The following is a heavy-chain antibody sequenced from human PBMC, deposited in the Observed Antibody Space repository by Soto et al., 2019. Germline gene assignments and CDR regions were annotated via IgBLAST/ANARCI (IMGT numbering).Heavy chain of an antibody. CDR1: GFTFSVYA. V-gene: IGHV3-23*01. CDR2: ISGSGGST. J-gene: IGHJ4*02. D-gene: IGHD3-9*01. Sequence: GGSLRLSCAASGFTFSVYAMSWVRQPPGKGLEWVSTISGSGGSTYYADSVKGRFTISRDNSKNTLYLQMNSLRAEDTAVYYCAKPLTTGYYFPFDYWGQATLVTVSS. CDR3: AKPLTTGYYFPFDY.